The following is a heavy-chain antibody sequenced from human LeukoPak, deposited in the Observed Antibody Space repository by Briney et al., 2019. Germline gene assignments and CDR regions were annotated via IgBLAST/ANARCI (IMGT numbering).Heavy chain of an antibody. CDR1: GGSISSGTYY. V-gene: IGHV4-39*07. Sequence: SETLSLTCTVSGGSISSGTYYWAWIRQPPGKGLEWIGTIYHSGSTYYNPSLKSRVTISVDTSKNQFSLKLTSVTAADTAVYYCAREVVAAAGTVDYWGQGTLVTVSS. CDR2: IYHSGST. D-gene: IGHD6-13*01. CDR3: AREVVAAAGTVDY. J-gene: IGHJ4*02.